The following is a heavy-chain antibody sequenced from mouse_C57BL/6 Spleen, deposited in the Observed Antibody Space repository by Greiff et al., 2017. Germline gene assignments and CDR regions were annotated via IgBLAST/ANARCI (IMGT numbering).Heavy chain of an antibody. CDR2: IYPGDGDT. CDR1: GYAFRSSW. Sequence: QVQLKQSGPELVKPGASVKISCKASGYAFRSSWMNWVKQRPGKGLEGIGRIYPGDGDTNYNGKFKGKATLTADKSSSTAYMQLSSLTSEDSAVYFCARGGAAQATLDYWGQGTTLTVSS. J-gene: IGHJ2*01. V-gene: IGHV1-82*01. CDR3: ARGGAAQATLDY. D-gene: IGHD3-2*02.